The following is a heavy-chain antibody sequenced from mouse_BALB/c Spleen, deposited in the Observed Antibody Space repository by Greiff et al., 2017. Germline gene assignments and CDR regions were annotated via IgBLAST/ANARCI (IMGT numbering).Heavy chain of an antibody. J-gene: IGHJ3*01. D-gene: IGHD1-1*01. Sequence: EVQLVESGGGLVQPKGSLKLSCAASGFTFNTYAMNWVRQAPGKGLEWVARIRSKSNNYATYYADSVKDRFTISRDDSQSMLYLQMNNLKTEDTAMYYCVRHGHYYGSTWFAYWGQGTLVTVSA. CDR2: IRSKSNNYAT. V-gene: IGHV10-1*02. CDR1: GFTFNTYA. CDR3: VRHGHYYGSTWFAY.